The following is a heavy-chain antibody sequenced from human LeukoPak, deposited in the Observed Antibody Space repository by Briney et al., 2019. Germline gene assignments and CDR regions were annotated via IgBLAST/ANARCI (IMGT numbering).Heavy chain of an antibody. CDR3: AKGPGYSSGWYLY. CDR1: GYSISSGYY. V-gene: IGHV4-38-2*01. CDR2: IYHSGST. J-gene: IGHJ4*02. D-gene: IGHD6-19*01. Sequence: PSETLSLTCAVSGYSISSGYYWGWIRQPPGKVLEWIGSIYHSGSTYYNPSLKSRVTISVDTSKNQFSLKLISVTAADTAVYYCAKGPGYSSGWYLYWGQGTLVTVSS.